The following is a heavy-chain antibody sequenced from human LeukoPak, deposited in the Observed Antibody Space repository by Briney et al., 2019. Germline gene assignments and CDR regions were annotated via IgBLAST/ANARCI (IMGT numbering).Heavy chain of an antibody. V-gene: IGHV3-30*18. D-gene: IGHD3-16*01. J-gene: IGHJ6*02. CDR3: AKVVGDGTYYYYGVDV. CDR1: GFTFSNYG. CDR2: ISYDGSNR. Sequence: PGGSLRLSCVVSGFTFSNYGMHWVRQAPGKGLEWVAVISYDGSNRYYGDSVKGRFTISRDNSKNTLNLQMSSLRAEDTAVYYCAKVVGDGTYYYYGVDVWGQGTTVTVSS.